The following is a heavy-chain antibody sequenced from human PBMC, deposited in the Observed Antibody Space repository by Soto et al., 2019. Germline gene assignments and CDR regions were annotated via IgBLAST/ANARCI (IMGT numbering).Heavy chain of an antibody. CDR2: INQDGSEK. Sequence: GGSLRLSCATSGFIFGTYWMTWVRQAPGKGLEWVAIINQDGSEKYYVDSVKGRFTISRDNAKNSLYLQMNSLRADDTAVYYCARDKISGRSLHDYWGQGTLVTVSS. CDR3: ARDKISGRSLHDY. J-gene: IGHJ4*02. CDR1: GFIFGTYW. V-gene: IGHV3-7*04. D-gene: IGHD2-15*01.